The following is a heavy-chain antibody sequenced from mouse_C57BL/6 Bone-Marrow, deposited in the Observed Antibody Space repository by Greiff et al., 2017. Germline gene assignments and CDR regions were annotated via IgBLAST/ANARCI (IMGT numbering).Heavy chain of an antibody. CDR3: ARKGTLFFYYGSSPWFAY. D-gene: IGHD1-1*01. CDR2: IYPGSGNT. CDR1: GYTFTDYY. Sequence: LMESGPELVKPGASVKISCKASGYTFTDYYINWVKQRPGQGLEWIGWIYPGSGNTKYNEKFKGKATLTVDTSSSTAYMQLSSLTSEDSAVYFCARKGTLFFYYGSSPWFAYWGQGTLVTVSA. J-gene: IGHJ3*01. V-gene: IGHV1-84*01.